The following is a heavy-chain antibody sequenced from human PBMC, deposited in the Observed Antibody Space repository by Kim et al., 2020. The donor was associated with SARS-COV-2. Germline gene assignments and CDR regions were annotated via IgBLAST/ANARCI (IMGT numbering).Heavy chain of an antibody. CDR3: ARPMVRGVIMFDP. V-gene: IGHV4-39*01. Sequence: SETLSLTCTVSGGSISSSSYYWGWIRQPPGKGLEWIGSIYYSGSTYYNPSLKSRVTISVDTSKNQFSLKLSSVTAADTAVYYCARPMVRGVIMFDPWGQGTLVTVSS. J-gene: IGHJ5*02. CDR2: IYYSGST. CDR1: GGSISSSSYY. D-gene: IGHD3-10*01.